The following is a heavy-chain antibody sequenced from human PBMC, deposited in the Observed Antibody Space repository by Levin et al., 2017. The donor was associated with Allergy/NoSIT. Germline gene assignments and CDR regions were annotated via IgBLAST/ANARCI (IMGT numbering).Heavy chain of an antibody. J-gene: IGHJ4*02. CDR2: INSDGSST. CDR1: GFTFSSYW. D-gene: IGHD6-19*01. CDR3: VSGWYYFDY. Sequence: LSLTCAASGFTFSSYWMHWVRQAPGKGLVWVSRINSDGSSTSYADSVKGRFTISRDNAKNTLYLQMNSLRAEDTAVYYCVSGWYYFDYWGQGTLVTVSS. V-gene: IGHV3-74*01.